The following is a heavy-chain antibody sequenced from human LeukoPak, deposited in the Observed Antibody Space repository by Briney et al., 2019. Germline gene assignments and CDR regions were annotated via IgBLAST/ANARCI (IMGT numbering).Heavy chain of an antibody. D-gene: IGHD2-15*01. CDR3: ARSLDTGYCSGGSCYLTVYYFDY. Sequence: GSLRLSCAASGFTFDDYGMSWVRRAPGKGLEWVSGINWNGGSTGYADSVKGRFTISRDNAKNSLYLQMNSLRAEDTALYYCARSLDTGYCSGGSCYLTVYYFDYWGQGTLVTVSS. J-gene: IGHJ4*02. CDR2: INWNGGST. V-gene: IGHV3-20*04. CDR1: GFTFDDYG.